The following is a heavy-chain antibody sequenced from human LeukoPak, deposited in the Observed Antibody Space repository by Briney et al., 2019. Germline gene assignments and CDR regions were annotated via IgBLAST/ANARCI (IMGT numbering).Heavy chain of an antibody. J-gene: IGHJ3*02. V-gene: IGHV3-21*05. Sequence: GGSLRLSCAASGFTFSSYSMNWVRQAPGKGLEWVSYISSSSSYTNYADSVKGRFTISRDNAKNSLYLQMNSLRAEDTAVYYCASYTYYYDSSGYEGAFDIWGQGTMVTVSS. CDR2: ISSSSSYT. D-gene: IGHD3-22*01. CDR1: GFTFSSYS. CDR3: ASYTYYYDSSGYEGAFDI.